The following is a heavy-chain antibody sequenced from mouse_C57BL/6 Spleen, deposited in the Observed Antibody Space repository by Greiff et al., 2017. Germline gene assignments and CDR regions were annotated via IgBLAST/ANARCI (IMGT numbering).Heavy chain of an antibody. Sequence: EVKLMESGGGLVKPGGSLKLSCAASGFTFSSYTMSWVRQTPEKRLEWVATISGGGGNTYYPDSVKGRFTISRDNAKNTLYLQMSSLRSEDTALYYCARHFSYGSFYFDYWGQGTTLTVSS. CDR1: GFTFSSYT. CDR3: ARHFSYGSFYFDY. D-gene: IGHD1-1*01. J-gene: IGHJ2*01. CDR2: ISGGGGNT. V-gene: IGHV5-9*01.